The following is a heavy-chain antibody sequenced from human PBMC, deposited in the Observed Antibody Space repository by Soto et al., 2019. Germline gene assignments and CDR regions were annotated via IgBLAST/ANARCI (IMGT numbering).Heavy chain of an antibody. J-gene: IGHJ3*02. CDR1: GFTFSSYG. V-gene: IGHV3-30*18. CDR2: ISYDGSNK. CDR3: AKGGRYYYGSGSYFIHVFDI. D-gene: IGHD3-10*01. Sequence: GGSLRLSCAASGFTFSSYGMHWVRQAPGKGLEWVAVISYDGSNKYYADSVKGRFTISRDNSKNTLYLQMNSLRAEDTAVYYCAKGGRYYYGSGSYFIHVFDIWGQGTMVIVSS.